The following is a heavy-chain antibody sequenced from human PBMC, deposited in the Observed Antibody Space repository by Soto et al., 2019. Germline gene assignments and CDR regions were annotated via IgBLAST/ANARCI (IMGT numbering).Heavy chain of an antibody. Sequence: QVQLVQSGAEVKKPGASVKVSCKASGYTFTSYGISWVRQAPGQGIEWMGWISAYNGNTNYAQKLQGRVTMTTDTSTSTAYMELRSLISDDTAVYYCARDREEWNSLGYFDYWGQGTLVTVSS. CDR2: ISAYNGNT. CDR1: GYTFTSYG. J-gene: IGHJ4*02. V-gene: IGHV1-18*01. CDR3: ARDREEWNSLGYFDY. D-gene: IGHD3-16*01.